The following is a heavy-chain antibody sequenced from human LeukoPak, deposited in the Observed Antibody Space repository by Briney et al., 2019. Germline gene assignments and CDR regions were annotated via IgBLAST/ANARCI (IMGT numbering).Heavy chain of an antibody. Sequence: ASVKVSCKAPGYTFTGYYMHWVRQAPGQGLEWMGWINPNSGGTNYAQKFQGRVTMTRDTSISTAYMELSRLRSDDTAVYYCARGGYSSSWSRPAAFDPWGQGTLVTVSS. CDR3: ARGGYSSSWSRPAAFDP. CDR2: INPNSGGT. CDR1: GYTFTGYY. V-gene: IGHV1-2*02. D-gene: IGHD6-13*01. J-gene: IGHJ5*02.